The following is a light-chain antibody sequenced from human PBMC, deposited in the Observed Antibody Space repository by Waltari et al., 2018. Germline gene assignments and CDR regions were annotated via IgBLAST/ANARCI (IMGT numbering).Light chain of an antibody. V-gene: IGLV2-18*02. CDR1: SSDVGGFNR. CDR2: EVT. J-gene: IGLJ3*02. Sequence: QSALTQPPSVSGSPGQSVTISCTGTSSDVGGFNRVSWYQQHPGTAPKVMIYEVTNRPSGVPARFSGSKSGNTASLIISGLQAEDEADYYCRSYTSTNTWVFGGGTKLTVL. CDR3: RSYTSTNTWV.